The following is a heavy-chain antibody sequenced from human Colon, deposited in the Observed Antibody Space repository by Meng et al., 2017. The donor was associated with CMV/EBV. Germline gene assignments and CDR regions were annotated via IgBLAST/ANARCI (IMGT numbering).Heavy chain of an antibody. CDR2: ISSSSSYI. J-gene: IGHJ1*01. D-gene: IGHD5-18*01. Sequence: GESLKISCAASGFTFSSYSMNWVRQAPGKGLEGVSSISSSSSYIYYADSVKGRFTISRDNAKNSLYLQMNSLRAEDTAVYYCVRHLEAGRNGYSEPFWGQGTLVTVSS. V-gene: IGHV3-21*01. CDR1: GFTFSSYS. CDR3: VRHLEAGRNGYSEPF.